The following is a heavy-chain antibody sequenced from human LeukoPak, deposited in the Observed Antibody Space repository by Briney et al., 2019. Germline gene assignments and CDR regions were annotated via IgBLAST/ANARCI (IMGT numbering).Heavy chain of an antibody. CDR3: ARELIAAAGSPFDY. D-gene: IGHD6-13*01. Sequence: GGSLRLSCAASGFTFSSYSMNWVRQAPGKGLEWVSSISSSSSYIYYADSVKGRFTISRDNAKNSLYLQMNSLRAEDAAVYYCARELIAAAGSPFDYWGQGTLVTVSS. CDR2: ISSSSSYI. V-gene: IGHV3-21*01. J-gene: IGHJ4*02. CDR1: GFTFSSYS.